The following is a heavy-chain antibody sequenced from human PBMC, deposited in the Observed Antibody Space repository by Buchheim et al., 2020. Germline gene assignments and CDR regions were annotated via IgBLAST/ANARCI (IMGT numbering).Heavy chain of an antibody. V-gene: IGHV3-30-3*01. CDR2: ISYDGSNK. Sequence: QVQLVESGGGVVQPGRSLRLSCAASGFTFSSYAMHWVRQAPGKGLEWVAVISYDGSNKYYADSVKGRFTISRDNSKNTLYLQMNSLRAEDTAVYYCAKDTDSSGYYLYYFDYWGQGTL. J-gene: IGHJ4*02. CDR3: AKDTDSSGYYLYYFDY. CDR1: GFTFSSYA. D-gene: IGHD3-22*01.